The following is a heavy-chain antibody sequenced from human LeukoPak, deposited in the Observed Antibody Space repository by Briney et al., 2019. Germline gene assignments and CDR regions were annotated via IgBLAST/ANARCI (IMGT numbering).Heavy chain of an antibody. V-gene: IGHV3-7*01. Sequence: GGSLRLSCAASGFTFSSYWMSWVRQAPGKGLECVANIKKDGSEKYYVDSVKGRFTISRDNAKTSLYLQMNSLRAEDTAVYYCARDLSGVTGYTYGRGIDYWGQGTLVTVSS. CDR1: GFTFSSYW. J-gene: IGHJ4*02. CDR2: IKKDGSEK. D-gene: IGHD5-18*01. CDR3: ARDLSGVTGYTYGRGIDY.